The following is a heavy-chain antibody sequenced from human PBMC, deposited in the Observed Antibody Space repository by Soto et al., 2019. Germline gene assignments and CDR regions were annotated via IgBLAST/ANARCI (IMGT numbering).Heavy chain of an antibody. Sequence: ASVKVSCKASGYTFTSYYMHWVRQAPGQGLEWMGIINPSGGSTSYAQKFQGRVTMTRDTSTSTVYMELSSLRSEDTAVYYCAREITMIVVTPNDAFDIWGQGTMVTVSS. CDR2: INPSGGST. D-gene: IGHD3-22*01. V-gene: IGHV1-46*01. CDR1: GYTFTSYY. J-gene: IGHJ3*02. CDR3: AREITMIVVTPNDAFDI.